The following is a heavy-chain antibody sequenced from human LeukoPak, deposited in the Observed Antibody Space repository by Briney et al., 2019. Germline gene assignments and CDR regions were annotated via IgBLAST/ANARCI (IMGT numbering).Heavy chain of an antibody. CDR1: GGSISSSSYY. D-gene: IGHD5-24*01. J-gene: IGHJ4*02. CDR2: IYYNGST. V-gene: IGHV4-39*01. CDR3: ARPGDGYKMMYYFDY. Sequence: SETLSLTCTVSGGSISSSSYYWGWIRQPPGKGLEWIGSIYYNGSTYYNPSLKSRVTISVDTSKNQFSLKLSSVTAADTAVYYCARPGDGYKMMYYFDYWGQGTLVTVSS.